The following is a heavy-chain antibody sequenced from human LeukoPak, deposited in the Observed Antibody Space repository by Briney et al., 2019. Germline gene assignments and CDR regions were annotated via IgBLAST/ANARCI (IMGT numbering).Heavy chain of an antibody. CDR1: GGSFSGYY. CDR3: ARQTGSGLFILP. J-gene: IGHJ4*02. D-gene: IGHD3/OR15-3a*01. V-gene: IGHV4-34*01. Sequence: SETLSLTCAVYGGSFSGYYWSWIRQPPGKGLEWIGEINHSGSTNYNPSLKSRVTISVDTSKNQFSLELSSVTAADTAVYYCARQTGSGLFILPGGQGTLVTVSS. CDR2: INHSGST.